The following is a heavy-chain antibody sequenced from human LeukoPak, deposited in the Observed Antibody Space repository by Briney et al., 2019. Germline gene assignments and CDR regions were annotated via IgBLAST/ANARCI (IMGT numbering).Heavy chain of an antibody. CDR3: ARNWNPARDYYYYMDV. V-gene: IGHV3-48*03. D-gene: IGHD1-1*01. J-gene: IGHJ6*03. CDR1: GFTFSSYE. CDR2: ISSSGSTI. Sequence: TGGSLRLSCAASGFTFSSYEMNWVRQAPGKGLEWVSYISSSGSTIYYADSVKGRFTISRDNAKNSLHLQMNSLRAEDTAVYYCARNWNPARDYYYYMDVWGKGTTVTVSS.